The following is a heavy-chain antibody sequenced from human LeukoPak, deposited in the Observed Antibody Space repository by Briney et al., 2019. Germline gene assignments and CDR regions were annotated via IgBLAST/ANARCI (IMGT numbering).Heavy chain of an antibody. Sequence: ASVKVSCKASGYTFTSYYMHWVRQAPGQGLEWMGWINPNSGGTNYAQKFQGRVTMTRDTSISTAYMELSRLRSDDTAVYYCARDVSGAVGNWFDPWGQGTLVTVSS. J-gene: IGHJ5*02. V-gene: IGHV1-2*02. CDR1: GYTFTSYY. CDR2: INPNSGGT. D-gene: IGHD6-13*01. CDR3: ARDVSGAVGNWFDP.